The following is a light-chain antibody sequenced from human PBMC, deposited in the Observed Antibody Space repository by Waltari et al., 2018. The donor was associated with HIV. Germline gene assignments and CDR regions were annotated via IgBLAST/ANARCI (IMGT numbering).Light chain of an antibody. J-gene: IGLJ2*01. Sequence: SYELTQPSSVSVSPGQTARLTCSGALLTEQYARGFQQKPGQAPVLLIFNDSERPSGVPERFSGSSSGTTVTLTITGAQVEDEGDYYCYSAANKNLRIFGGGTKLTVL. V-gene: IGLV3-27*01. CDR3: YSAANKNLRI. CDR2: NDS. CDR1: LLTEQY.